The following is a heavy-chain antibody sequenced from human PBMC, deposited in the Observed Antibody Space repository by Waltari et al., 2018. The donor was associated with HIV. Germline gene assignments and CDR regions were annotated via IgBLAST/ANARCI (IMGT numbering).Heavy chain of an antibody. Sequence: QVQLVQSGAEVKRPGASAKVSCKSSGSTFTSYAMHWVRQAPGQRLYWEGWIKAGNVNTNNSQEFQCRGTITRDTPASTAYMELSSLRAEDTAVYYCAGGDAVAATYYYYDMDVWGKGTTVTVSS. CDR1: GSTFTSYA. J-gene: IGHJ6*03. V-gene: IGHV1-3*01. D-gene: IGHD2-15*01. CDR3: AGGDAVAATYYYYDMDV. CDR2: IKAGNVNT.